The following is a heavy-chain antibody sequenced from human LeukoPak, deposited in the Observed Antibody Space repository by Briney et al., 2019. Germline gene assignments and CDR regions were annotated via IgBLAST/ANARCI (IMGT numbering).Heavy chain of an antibody. CDR3: ARRRITMVRGVIKKPMSPAFDI. D-gene: IGHD3-10*01. CDR1: GGSFSGYY. Sequence: SETLSLTCAVYGGSFSGYYWSWIRQPPGKGLEWIGEINHSGSTNYNPSLKSRVTISVDTSKNQFSLKLSSVTAADTAVYYCARRRITMVRGVIKKPMSPAFDIWGQGTMVTVSS. V-gene: IGHV4-34*01. CDR2: INHSGST. J-gene: IGHJ3*02.